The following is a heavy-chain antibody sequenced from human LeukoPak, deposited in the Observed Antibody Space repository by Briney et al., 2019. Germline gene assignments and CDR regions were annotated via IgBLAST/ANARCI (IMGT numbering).Heavy chain of an antibody. CDR1: GFTFKSFS. CDR2: ISSSSGSI. CDR3: ARDLGIVGAPQPGY. Sequence: PGGSLRLSCAASGFTFKSFSMNWVRQAPGKGLEWVSSISSSSGSIYYADSVKGRFTISRDNAKNSVYLQMNSLRAEDTAVYYCARDLGIVGAPQPGYWGQGTLVTVSS. J-gene: IGHJ4*02. V-gene: IGHV3-21*01. D-gene: IGHD1-26*01.